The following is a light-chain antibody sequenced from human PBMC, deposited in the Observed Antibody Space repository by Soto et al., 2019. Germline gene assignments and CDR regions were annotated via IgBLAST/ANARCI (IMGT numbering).Light chain of an antibody. Sequence: QSALTQPASVSGSPEQSITISCTGTSSDVGGYNYVSWYQQHPGKAPKLMIYDVSNRPSGVSNRFSGSKSGNTASLTISGLQAEDEADYYCSSYTSSSTWVFGGGTKVTVL. CDR2: DVS. CDR1: SSDVGGYNY. V-gene: IGLV2-14*01. J-gene: IGLJ3*02. CDR3: SSYTSSSTWV.